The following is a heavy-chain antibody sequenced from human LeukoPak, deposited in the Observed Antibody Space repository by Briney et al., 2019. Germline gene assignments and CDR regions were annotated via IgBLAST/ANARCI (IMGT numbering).Heavy chain of an antibody. CDR1: GFTLSSYA. D-gene: IGHD1-26*01. Sequence: GGSLRLSCAASGFTLSSYAMSWVRQAPGKGLEWVSAISGSGGSTYYADSVKGRFTISRDNSKNTLYLQMNSLRAEDTAVYYCAKDPRNIVGANVDYWGQGTLVTVSS. V-gene: IGHV3-23*01. CDR3: AKDPRNIVGANVDY. CDR2: ISGSGGST. J-gene: IGHJ4*02.